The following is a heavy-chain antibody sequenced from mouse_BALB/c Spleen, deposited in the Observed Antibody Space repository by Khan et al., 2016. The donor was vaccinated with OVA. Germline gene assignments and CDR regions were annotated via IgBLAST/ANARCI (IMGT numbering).Heavy chain of an antibody. CDR3: SRPPYFSYAMDY. J-gene: IGHJ4*01. CDR2: INTYTGEP. Sequence: QIQLVQSGPELKKPGETVKISCKASGYTFTNYGMNWVKQSPGKGLKWMGWINTYTGEPTYADDFKGRFAFSLETSARTAYLQINNHKNEDTATYCCSRPPYFSYAMDYWSQGTSDTVSS. D-gene: IGHD2-10*01. CDR1: GYTFTNYG. V-gene: IGHV9-3-1*01.